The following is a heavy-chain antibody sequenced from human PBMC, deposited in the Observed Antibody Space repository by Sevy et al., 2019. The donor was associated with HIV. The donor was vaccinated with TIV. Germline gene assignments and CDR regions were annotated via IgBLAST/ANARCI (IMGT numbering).Heavy chain of an antibody. J-gene: IGHJ3*02. CDR2: ISSSGSTI. Sequence: GGSLRLSCAASGFTFSSYEMNRVRQAPGKGLEWVSYISSSGSTIYYADSVKGRFTISRDNAKNSLYLQMNSLRAEDTAVYYCARIAAAGPHDAFDIWGQGTMVTVSS. CDR1: GFTFSSYE. D-gene: IGHD6-13*01. CDR3: ARIAAAGPHDAFDI. V-gene: IGHV3-48*03.